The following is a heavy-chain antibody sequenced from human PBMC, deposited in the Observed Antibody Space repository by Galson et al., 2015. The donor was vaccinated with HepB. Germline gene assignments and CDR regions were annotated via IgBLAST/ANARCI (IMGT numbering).Heavy chain of an antibody. Sequence: SVKVSCKASGGTFSSYTISWVRQAPGQGLEWMGRIIPILGIANYAQKFQGRVTITADKSTSTAYMELSSLRSEDTAVYYCAREAGPGGSYFDYWGQGTLVTVSS. CDR1: GGTFSSYT. V-gene: IGHV1-69*04. D-gene: IGHD1-26*01. CDR3: AREAGPGGSYFDY. J-gene: IGHJ4*02. CDR2: IIPILGIA.